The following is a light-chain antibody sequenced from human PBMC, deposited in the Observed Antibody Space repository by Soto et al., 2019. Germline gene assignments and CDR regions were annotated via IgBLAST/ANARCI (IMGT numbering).Light chain of an antibody. J-gene: IGLJ2*01. Sequence: QSALTQPASVSGSPGQSITISCTGTSSDVGGYNYVSWYQQHTGKAPKLMIYDVSNRPSGVSNRFSGSKSGNTASLTISGLQAEDEADYYCSSYTSSSTLIGGGTKVTVL. CDR3: SSYTSSSTL. CDR2: DVS. V-gene: IGLV2-14*01. CDR1: SSDVGGYNY.